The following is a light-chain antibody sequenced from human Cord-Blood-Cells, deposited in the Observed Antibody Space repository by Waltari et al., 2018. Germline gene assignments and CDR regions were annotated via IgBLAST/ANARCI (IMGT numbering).Light chain of an antibody. CDR3: SSYTSSSTVV. V-gene: IGLV2-14*01. Sequence: QSALTQPASVFGSPGQSITISCTGTSSDVGGYNYVSGYQQQPGQAPKLMLCDVSNRPSGVSKRFSGSKSGNTASLTISGLQAEDEADYYCSSYTSSSTVVVGGVTKLTVL. J-gene: IGLJ2*01. CDR2: DVS. CDR1: SSDVGGYNY.